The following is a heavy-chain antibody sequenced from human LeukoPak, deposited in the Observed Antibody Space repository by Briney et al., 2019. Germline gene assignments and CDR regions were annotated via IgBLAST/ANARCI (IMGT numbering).Heavy chain of an antibody. V-gene: IGHV3-53*01. CDR1: GFTVSSNY. J-gene: IGHJ4*02. CDR2: IYSGGST. CDR3: AKDWYYYDSSGYSDY. D-gene: IGHD3-22*01. Sequence: GGSLRLSCAASGFTVSSNYMSWVRQAPGKGLEWVSVIYSGGSTYYADSVKGRFTISRDNSKNTLYLQMNSLRAEDTAVYYCAKDWYYYDSSGYSDYWGQGTLVTVSS.